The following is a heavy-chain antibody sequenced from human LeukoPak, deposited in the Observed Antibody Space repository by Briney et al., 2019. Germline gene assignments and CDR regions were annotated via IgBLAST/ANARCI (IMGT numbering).Heavy chain of an antibody. CDR3: ARTYYNILTGYYPGGYFDY. J-gene: IGHJ4*02. CDR2: IYYSGST. D-gene: IGHD3-9*01. CDR1: GGSISSYY. Sequence: SETLSLTCTVSGGSISSYYWSWIRQPPGKGLEWIGYIYYSGSTNYNPSLKSRVTISVDTSKNQFSLKPSSVTAADTAVYYCARTYYNILTGYYPGGYFDYWGQGTLVTVSS. V-gene: IGHV4-59*01.